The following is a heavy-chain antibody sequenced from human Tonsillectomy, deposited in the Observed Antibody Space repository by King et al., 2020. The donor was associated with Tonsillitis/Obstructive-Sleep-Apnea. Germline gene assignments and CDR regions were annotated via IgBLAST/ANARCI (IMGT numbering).Heavy chain of an antibody. V-gene: IGHV3-7*03. CDR1: GFTFSGSW. CDR2: INQDGSEK. CDR3: ARTSVTEDYFDY. D-gene: IGHD2-21*02. J-gene: IGHJ4*02. Sequence: VQLVESGGGLVQPGGSLRLSCAASGFTFSGSWMTWVRQAPGKGLEWVANINQDGSEKYYVDSVRGRFTISRDNAKNSLYLQMNSLRAEDTAVYYCARTSVTEDYFDYWGQGTLVTVSS.